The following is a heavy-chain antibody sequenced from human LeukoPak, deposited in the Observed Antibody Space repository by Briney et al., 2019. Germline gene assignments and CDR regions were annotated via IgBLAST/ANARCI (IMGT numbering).Heavy chain of an antibody. CDR3: ARDGYDFWSGYPRPGDYYYGMDV. Sequence: GGSLRLSCAASGFTFRKYWMAWVRQAPGQGLEWVATIAANGNDKYYEDSLKGRFTISRDNAKNSLSLQIDSLRAEDTAVYYCARDGYDFWSGYPRPGDYYYGMDVWGQGTTVTVSS. J-gene: IGHJ6*02. CDR1: GFTFRKYW. CDR2: IAANGNDK. D-gene: IGHD3-3*01. V-gene: IGHV3-7*01.